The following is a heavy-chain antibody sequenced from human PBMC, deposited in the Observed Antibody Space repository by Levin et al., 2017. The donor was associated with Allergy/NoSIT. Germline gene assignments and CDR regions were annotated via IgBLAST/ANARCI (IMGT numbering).Heavy chain of an antibody. V-gene: IGHV4-30-4*01. CDR3: GKESNNWNDIGQNLIDL. J-gene: IGHJ5*02. CDR2: IYNSGTT. Sequence: KSSETLSLTCTVSGASISSDESSWSWIRQSPEKGLEYIGYIYNSGTTYYSPSLKGRVTMSVDTSKNQFSLKMTSVTVADTAVYYCGKESNNWNDIGQNLIDLWGQGTLVTVSS. D-gene: IGHD1-20*01. CDR1: GASISSDESS.